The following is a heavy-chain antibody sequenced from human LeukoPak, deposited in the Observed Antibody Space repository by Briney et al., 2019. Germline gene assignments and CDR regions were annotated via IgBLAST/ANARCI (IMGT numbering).Heavy chain of an antibody. Sequence: SETLSLTCTVSGGSISGYYWSWIRQPAGKGLEWIGRIYTSGSTNYNPSLKSRATMSVDTSKNQFSLKLSSVTAADTDVYYCPRDAYYYDSSGYLKYCFDYWGQGTLVTVSS. CDR1: GGSISGYY. V-gene: IGHV4-4*07. CDR2: IYTSGST. J-gene: IGHJ4*02. D-gene: IGHD3-22*01. CDR3: PRDAYYYDSSGYLKYCFDY.